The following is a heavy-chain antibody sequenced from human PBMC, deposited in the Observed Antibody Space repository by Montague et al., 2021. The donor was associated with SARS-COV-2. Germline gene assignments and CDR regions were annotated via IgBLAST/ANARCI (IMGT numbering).Heavy chain of an antibody. CDR1: GGSISTGSYY. V-gene: IGHV4-39*01. J-gene: IGHJ4*02. CDR2: IYYSGDT. CDR3: VRGGDYTDYGRVDY. D-gene: IGHD4-11*01. Sequence: SETLSLTCSFSGGSISTGSYYWGWIRQPPRKGLEWIGSIYYSGDTYSNPSLQSRVTISVDTSKNQFSLRLSSVTAADTAVYYCVRGGDYTDYGRVDYWGQGTLVIVSS.